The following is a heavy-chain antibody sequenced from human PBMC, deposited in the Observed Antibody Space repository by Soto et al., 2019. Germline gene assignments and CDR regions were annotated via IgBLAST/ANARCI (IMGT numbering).Heavy chain of an antibody. V-gene: IGHV3-23*01. Sequence: EVQLLESGGGLVQPGGSLRLSWAASGFTFSSYAMSWVRLAPGKGLEWVSGISGSGDSTYYADSVKGRFTISRDNSKNTLYLQMNSLRAEDTAVYYCAKVVPGIAVAGTGYFQHWGQGTLVTVSS. CDR1: GFTFSSYA. CDR2: ISGSGDST. J-gene: IGHJ1*01. D-gene: IGHD6-19*01. CDR3: AKVVPGIAVAGTGYFQH.